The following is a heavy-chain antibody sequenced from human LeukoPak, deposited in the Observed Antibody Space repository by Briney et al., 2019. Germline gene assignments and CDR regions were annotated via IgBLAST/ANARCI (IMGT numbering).Heavy chain of an antibody. V-gene: IGHV3-21*01. Sequence: GGSLRLSCAASGFTFSSYSMNWVRQAPGKGLEWVSSISSSSSYMYYADSVKGRFTISRDNAKNSLYLQMNSLRAEDTAVYYCARVGVRYSSSATFDYWGQGTLVTVSS. CDR2: ISSSSSYM. J-gene: IGHJ4*02. CDR3: ARVGVRYSSSATFDY. D-gene: IGHD6-6*01. CDR1: GFTFSSYS.